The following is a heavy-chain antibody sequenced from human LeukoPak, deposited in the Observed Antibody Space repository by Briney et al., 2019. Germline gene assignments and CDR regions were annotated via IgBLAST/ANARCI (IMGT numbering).Heavy chain of an antibody. Sequence: GGSLRLSCAASGFTFSSYSMNWVRQAPGKGLEWVSSISSSSSYIYYADSVKGRFTISRDNAKNSLYLQMNSLRAEDTAVYYCARALFGGDLHNFDYWGQGTLVTVSS. CDR2: ISSSSSYI. J-gene: IGHJ4*02. CDR3: ARALFGGDLHNFDY. D-gene: IGHD2-21*01. CDR1: GFTFSSYS. V-gene: IGHV3-21*01.